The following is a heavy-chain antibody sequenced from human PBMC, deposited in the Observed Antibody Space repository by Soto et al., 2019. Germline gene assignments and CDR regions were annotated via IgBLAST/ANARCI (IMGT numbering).Heavy chain of an antibody. J-gene: IGHJ4*02. Sequence: PSETLSLTCTVSGISVSTSDYYWGWVRQPPGKGLDWIGNIYYSGSTFYNPSLRSRVTLSVDTSKNQFSLRLNSVTAADTAVYFCAGFVVPASRNSDFDYWAREPWSPSPQ. CDR3: AGFVVPASRNSDFDY. CDR1: GISVSTSDYY. CDR2: IYYSGST. D-gene: IGHD2-15*01. V-gene: IGHV4-39*01.